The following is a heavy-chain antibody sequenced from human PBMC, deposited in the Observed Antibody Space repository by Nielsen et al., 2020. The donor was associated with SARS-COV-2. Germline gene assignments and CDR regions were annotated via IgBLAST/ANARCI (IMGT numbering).Heavy chain of an antibody. J-gene: IGHJ6*02. Sequence: GGSLRLSCAASGFTFSSYEMNWVRQAPGKGLEWVSYISSSGSTIYYADSVKGRFTISRDNAKNSLYLQMNSLRAEDTAVYYCAIGEFYSSGWYGTSYYYYGMDVWGQGTTVTVSS. CDR1: GFTFSSYE. V-gene: IGHV3-48*03. CDR3: AIGEFYSSGWYGTSYYYYGMDV. D-gene: IGHD6-19*01. CDR2: ISSSGSTI.